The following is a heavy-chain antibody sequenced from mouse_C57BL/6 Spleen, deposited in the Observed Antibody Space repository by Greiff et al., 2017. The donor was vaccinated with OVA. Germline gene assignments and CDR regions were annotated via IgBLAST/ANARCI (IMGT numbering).Heavy chain of an antibody. D-gene: IGHD1-1*01. CDR3: ARGYYGSSTLYYFDY. CDR2: IYPGSGST. J-gene: IGHJ2*01. Sequence: VQLQQPGAELVKPGASVKMSCKASGYTFTSYWITWVKQRPGQGLEWIGDIYPGSGSTNYNEKFKSKATLTVDTSSSTAYMQLSSLTSEDSAVYYCARGYYGSSTLYYFDYWGQGTTLTVSS. V-gene: IGHV1-55*01. CDR1: GYTFTSYW.